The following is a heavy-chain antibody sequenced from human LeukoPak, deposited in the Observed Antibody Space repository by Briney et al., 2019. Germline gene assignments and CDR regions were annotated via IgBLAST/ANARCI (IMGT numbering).Heavy chain of an antibody. V-gene: IGHV1-69*04. D-gene: IGHD3-16*01. CDR2: IIPILGIA. J-gene: IGHJ3*02. CDR1: GYTFTSYG. CDR3: ASFLRRAFDI. Sequence: ASVKVSCKASGYTFTSYGISWVRQAPGQGLEWMGRIIPILGIANYAQKFQGRVTITADKSTSTAYMELSSLRSEDTAVYYCASFLRRAFDIWGQGTMVTVSP.